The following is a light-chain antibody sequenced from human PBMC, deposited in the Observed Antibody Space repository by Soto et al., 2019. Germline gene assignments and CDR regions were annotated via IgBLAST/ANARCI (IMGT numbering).Light chain of an antibody. J-gene: IGLJ3*02. CDR3: SSYTTSSTPWV. CDR2: DVI. V-gene: IGLV2-14*03. CDR1: SCDVGGYNY. Sequence: QSALTQPASVSGSPGQSITISCTGTSCDVGGYNYVSWYQQHPGKAPKLMIYDVIYRPSGVPNRFSGSKSGNTASLTISGLHVEDEADYYCSSYTTSSTPWVFGGGTKLTVL.